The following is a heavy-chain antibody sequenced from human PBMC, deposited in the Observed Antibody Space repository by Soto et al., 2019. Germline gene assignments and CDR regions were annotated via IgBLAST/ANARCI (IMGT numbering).Heavy chain of an antibody. J-gene: IGHJ5*02. D-gene: IGHD1-26*01. CDR1: GYTLTELS. Sequence: ASVKVSCKVSGYTLTELSMHWVRQTPGKGLEWMGGFDPEDGETIYAQKFQGRVTMTEDTSTDTAYMELSSLRSEDTAVYYCATIVGALYNWFDPWGQGTLVTVSS. V-gene: IGHV1-24*01. CDR3: ATIVGALYNWFDP. CDR2: FDPEDGET.